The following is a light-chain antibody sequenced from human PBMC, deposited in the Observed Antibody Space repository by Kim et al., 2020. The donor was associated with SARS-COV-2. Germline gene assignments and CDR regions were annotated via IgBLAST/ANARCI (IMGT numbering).Light chain of an antibody. Sequence: DIVMTQSPLSLPVTPGETASISCRSSQSLLHSNGYNYLDWYLQKPGQSPQLLIYLGSNRASGVPDRFSGSGSGTYFTLKISRVEGEDVGVYYCMQALQTPYTFGQGTKLEI. J-gene: IGKJ2*01. V-gene: IGKV2-28*01. CDR2: LGS. CDR1: QSLLHSNGYNY. CDR3: MQALQTPYT.